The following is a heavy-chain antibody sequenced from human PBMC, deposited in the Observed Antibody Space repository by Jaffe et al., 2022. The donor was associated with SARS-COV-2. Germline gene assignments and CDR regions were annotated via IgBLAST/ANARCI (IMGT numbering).Heavy chain of an antibody. CDR3: AKARTLVGDVDWYYMDV. J-gene: IGHJ6*03. D-gene: IGHD3-10*01. V-gene: IGHV3-9*01. CDR1: GFKFNDYA. CDR2: IGWNSFNK. Sequence: EVQLVESGGGLVEPGRFLRLSCVASGFKFNDYAMHWVRQTPGKGLEWVASIGWNSFNKGHADSVKGRFTISRDNAKNSLYLEMNSLRAEDTALYYCAKARTLVGDVDWYYMDVWGKGTTVTVSS.